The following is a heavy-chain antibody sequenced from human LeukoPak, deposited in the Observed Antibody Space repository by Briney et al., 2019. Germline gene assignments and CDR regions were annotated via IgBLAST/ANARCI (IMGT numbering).Heavy chain of an antibody. Sequence: PGGSLRLSCAASGFAFSTYEMNWVRQAPGKGLEWVSYISSSGSNIHYADSVKGRFTISRDNAENSLYLEMNSPRAEDTAVYYCAAYYYDSSTKAVWGQGTMVTVSS. CDR1: GFAFSTYE. CDR2: ISSSGSNI. D-gene: IGHD3-22*01. CDR3: AAYYYDSSTKAV. J-gene: IGHJ3*01. V-gene: IGHV3-48*03.